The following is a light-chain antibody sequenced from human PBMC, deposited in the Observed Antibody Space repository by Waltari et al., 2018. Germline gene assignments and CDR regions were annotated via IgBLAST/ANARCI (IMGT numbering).Light chain of an antibody. V-gene: IGKV3-11*01. J-gene: IGKJ4*01. CDR3: QQRRRWPLT. CDR2: DTS. CDR1: QTVDTY. Sequence: EIVLTQPPATLSLSPGERATLSCRASQTVDTYLAWYQQRPGQAPSPLIDDTSNRATSIPDRFSGSGSETDFTLTISSLEPEDFAVYYCQQRRRWPLTFGGGSKVEI.